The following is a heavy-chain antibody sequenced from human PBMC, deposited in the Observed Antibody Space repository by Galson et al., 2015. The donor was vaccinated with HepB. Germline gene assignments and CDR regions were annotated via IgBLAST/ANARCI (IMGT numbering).Heavy chain of an antibody. J-gene: IGHJ4*02. D-gene: IGHD3-9*01. V-gene: IGHV3-23*01. CDR1: GFTFSSYP. CDR2: ISGSGGNT. CDR3: ANVAYYDIWTADYLKGRAFYYFDD. Sequence: SLRLSCAASGFTFSSYPMSWVRQAPGKGLEWVSLISGSGGNTYYADSVKGRFTITRDNSNTTTYLQMNSLRAEDTAVYYCANVAYYDIWTADYLKGRAFYYFDDWGEGTLVTVSS.